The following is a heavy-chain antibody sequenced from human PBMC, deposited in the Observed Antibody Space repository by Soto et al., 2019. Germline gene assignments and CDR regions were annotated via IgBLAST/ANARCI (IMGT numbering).Heavy chain of an antibody. V-gene: IGHV2-5*02. CDR1: GFSLSTSGVG. Sequence: QITLKESGPTLVKPTQTLTLTCTFSGFSLSTSGVGVGWIRQPPGKALEWLALSYWDDDKRYSPSLKSRLTITKDTSKNQVVLTMTNMDPVDTATYYCAHTRIAAAVYYYYGMDVWGQGTTVTVSS. CDR3: AHTRIAAAVYYYYGMDV. J-gene: IGHJ6*02. CDR2: SYWDDDK. D-gene: IGHD6-13*01.